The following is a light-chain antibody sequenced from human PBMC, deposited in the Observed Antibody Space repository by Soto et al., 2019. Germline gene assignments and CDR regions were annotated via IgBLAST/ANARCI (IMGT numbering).Light chain of an antibody. CDR3: QQYKSFSLT. V-gene: IGKV1-5*03. CDR1: QSISSW. CDR2: KAS. J-gene: IGKJ4*01. Sequence: DIQMTQSPSTLSASVGDRVTITCRASQSISSWLAWYQQKPGKAPKLLIYKASSLESGVPSRFSGSGYGTEFTLTISSLQPDDFAIYYCQQYKSFSLTFGGGTKVEIK.